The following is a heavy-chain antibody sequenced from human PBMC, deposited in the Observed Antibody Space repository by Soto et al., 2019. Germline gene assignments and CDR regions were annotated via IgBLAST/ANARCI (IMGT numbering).Heavy chain of an antibody. V-gene: IGHV5-51*01. CDR3: ARHDGPRGPNIDY. CDR1: GYRFTSYG. D-gene: IGHD3-10*01. Sequence: GESLKISCKGSGYRFTSYGSGWVRQKPGKGLEWMGIIYPGDSDTRYSPSFQGQVTISADKSISTAYLQWSSLKASDTAMYYCARHDGPRGPNIDYWGQGTLVTVSS. CDR2: IYPGDSDT. J-gene: IGHJ4*02.